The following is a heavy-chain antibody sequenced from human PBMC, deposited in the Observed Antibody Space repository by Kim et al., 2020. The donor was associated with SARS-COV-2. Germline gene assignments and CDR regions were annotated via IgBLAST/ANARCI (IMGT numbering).Heavy chain of an antibody. CDR3: ASIVVVVAATLNDY. J-gene: IGHJ4*02. D-gene: IGHD2-15*01. V-gene: IGHV3-23*01. Sequence: ADSVKGRFTISRDNSKNTLYLQMNSLRAEDTAVYYCASIVVVVAATLNDYWGQGTLVTVSS.